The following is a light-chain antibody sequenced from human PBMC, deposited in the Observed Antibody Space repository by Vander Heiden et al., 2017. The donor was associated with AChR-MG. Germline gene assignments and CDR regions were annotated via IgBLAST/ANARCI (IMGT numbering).Light chain of an antibody. CDR1: DIGSKV. Sequence: SYVLTQAPSVSVAPGQTATVTCGGNDIGSKVVHWYQQKPGQAPVVVIYDDSDRPSGIPERFSGSNSGATATLTISRVEAGDEATYYCQVWDSIINHVEFGRGTRLTVL. V-gene: IGLV3-21*02. CDR2: DDS. J-gene: IGLJ3*02. CDR3: QVWDSIINHVE.